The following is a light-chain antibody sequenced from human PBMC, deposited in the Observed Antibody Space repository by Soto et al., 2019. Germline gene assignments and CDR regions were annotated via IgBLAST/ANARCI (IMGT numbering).Light chain of an antibody. CDR2: GAS. J-gene: IGKJ4*01. CDR1: ESVSNN. Sequence: EIVLTQSPATLSVSQGERATLSCRASESVSNNLARYQQKPGQAPRLLIFGASARATGIPARFSGSGSGTGLPLTITVLQSEDFAVYNCQQYNQWPLTFGRGTKV. CDR3: QQYNQWPLT. V-gene: IGKV3-15*01.